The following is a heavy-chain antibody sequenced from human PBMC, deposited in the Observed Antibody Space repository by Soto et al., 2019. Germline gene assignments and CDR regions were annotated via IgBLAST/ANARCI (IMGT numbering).Heavy chain of an antibody. D-gene: IGHD4-4*01. J-gene: IGHJ5*01. V-gene: IGHV3-48*03. CDR3: ARDYSNYGLDS. Sequence: GGSVRLSCAASGFTFSSYELNWVRQAPGKGLEWVSYISSSGSTMHYADSVKDRFTISRDNAKSSLFLQMNSLRAEDTAIYYCARDYSNYGLDSWGQGALVTVSS. CDR1: GFTFSSYE. CDR2: ISSSGSTM.